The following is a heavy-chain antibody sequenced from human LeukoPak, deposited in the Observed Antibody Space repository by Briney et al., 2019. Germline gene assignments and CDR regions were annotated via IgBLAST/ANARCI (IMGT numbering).Heavy chain of an antibody. CDR1: GGSTNSYY. V-gene: IGHV4-59*08. J-gene: IGHJ4*02. D-gene: IGHD6-19*01. Sequence: ASETLSLTCTVSGGSTNSYYWSWIRQPPGKGLEWIGYIYYSGSTKYNPSLKSRVTISLDMSKTQFSLKLTSVTAADTAFYYCARLRSGWYFDYWGQGTLVTVSS. CDR3: ARLRSGWYFDY. CDR2: IYYSGST.